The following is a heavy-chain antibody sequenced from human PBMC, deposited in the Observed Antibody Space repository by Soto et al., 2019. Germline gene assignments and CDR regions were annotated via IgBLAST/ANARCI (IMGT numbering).Heavy chain of an antibody. CDR2: ISSTTNYI. CDR1: GFTFTRYS. CDR3: ARESEDLTSNFDY. Sequence: EVQLVESGGGLVKHGGSLRLSCAASGFTFTRYSMNWVRQAPGKGLEWVSSISSTTNYIYYGDSMKGRFTISRNNAKNSLYLEMNRLRAEDTAVYYCARESEDLTSNFDYWGQGTLVTVSS. V-gene: IGHV3-21*06. J-gene: IGHJ4*02.